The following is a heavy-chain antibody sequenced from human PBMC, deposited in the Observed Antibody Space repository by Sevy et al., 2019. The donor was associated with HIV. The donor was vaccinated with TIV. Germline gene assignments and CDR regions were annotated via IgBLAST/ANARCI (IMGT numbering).Heavy chain of an antibody. CDR3: ARDFTVFGVVSGIDY. CDR1: GFTFRTYS. D-gene: IGHD3-3*01. Sequence: GGSLRLSCAASGFTFRTYSMNWVRQAPGKGLEWLSSISDDSSYIYYSDSVKGRLTISRANAKNFLFLQMNNRRVEDTAIYYFARDFTVFGVVSGIDYWGQGNLVTVSS. J-gene: IGHJ4*02. V-gene: IGHV3-21*04. CDR2: ISDDSSYI.